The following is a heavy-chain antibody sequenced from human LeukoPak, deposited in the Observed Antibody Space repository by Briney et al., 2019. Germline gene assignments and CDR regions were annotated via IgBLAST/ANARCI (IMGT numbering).Heavy chain of an antibody. CDR1: GYTFTSYG. D-gene: IGHD3-22*01. CDR3: ARLLGFYYDSSGYPHPFDC. CDR2: ISAYNGNT. J-gene: IGHJ4*02. Sequence: ASVKVSCKASGYTFTSYGISWVRQAPGQGLEWMGWISAYNGNTNYAQKLQGRVTMTTDTSTSTAYMELRSLRSDDTAVYYCARLLGFYYDSSGYPHPFDCWGQGTLVTVSS. V-gene: IGHV1-18*01.